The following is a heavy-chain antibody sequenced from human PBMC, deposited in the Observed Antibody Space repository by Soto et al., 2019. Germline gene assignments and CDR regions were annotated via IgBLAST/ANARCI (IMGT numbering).Heavy chain of an antibody. V-gene: IGHV1-69*02. J-gene: IGHJ5*02. CDR3: ARGSYYYGSGTHRWFDP. Sequence: QVQLVQSGAEVKKPGSSVKVSCKASGGTFSSYTISWVRQAPGQGLEWMGRIIPILGIANYAQKFQGRVTITANKSPSRAYMELSSLRSEDTAVYYCARGSYYYGSGTHRWFDPWGQGTLVTVSS. D-gene: IGHD3-10*01. CDR2: IIPILGIA. CDR1: GGTFSSYT.